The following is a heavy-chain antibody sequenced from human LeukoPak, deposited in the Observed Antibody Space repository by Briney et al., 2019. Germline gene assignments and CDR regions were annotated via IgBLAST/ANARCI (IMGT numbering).Heavy chain of an antibody. J-gene: IGHJ4*02. CDR3: AKEPGEGGSAFDY. V-gene: IGHV3-9*01. CDR2: ISWNSGSM. D-gene: IGHD3-16*01. CDR1: GFTFDDYA. Sequence: GGSLRLSCAASGFTFDDYAMHWVRQAPGKGLEWVSGISWNSGSMDYADSVKGRFTISRDNAKNSLYLQMSSLTIEDTAVYYCAKEPGEGGSAFDYWGQGTLVTVYS.